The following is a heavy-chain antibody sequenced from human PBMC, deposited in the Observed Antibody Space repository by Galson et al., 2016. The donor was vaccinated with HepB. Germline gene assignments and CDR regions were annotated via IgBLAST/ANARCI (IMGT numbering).Heavy chain of an antibody. CDR1: GFTFSSHS. Sequence: SLRLSCAASGFTFSSHSMTWVRQALGKGLELAANINQDGSEKSYVDSAKGRFTISRDNAKNSLYLQMNSLRAEDTAVYSCARDPGYSAFDIWGQGTMVTVSS. D-gene: IGHD5-12*01. V-gene: IGHV3-7*03. J-gene: IGHJ3*02. CDR2: INQDGSEK. CDR3: ARDPGYSAFDI.